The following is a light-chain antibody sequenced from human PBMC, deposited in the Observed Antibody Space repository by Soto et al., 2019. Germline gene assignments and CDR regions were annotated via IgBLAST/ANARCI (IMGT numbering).Light chain of an antibody. CDR2: EVS. J-gene: IGLJ2*01. CDR1: SSDVGDYVF. V-gene: IGLV2-14*01. CDR3: SSFTSTSTLVV. Sequence: QSVLTQPASVSGSPGQSSTISCTGSSSDVGDYVFVSWYQQHPGKAPKLIIYEVSDRPSGVSNRFSGSKSGNTGSLTISGLQAEDDAHYYCSSFTSTSTLVVFGGGTKRTVL.